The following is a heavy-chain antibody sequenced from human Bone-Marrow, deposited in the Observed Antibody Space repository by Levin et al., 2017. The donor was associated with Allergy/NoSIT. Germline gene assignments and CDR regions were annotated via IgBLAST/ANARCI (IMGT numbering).Heavy chain of an antibody. Sequence: GGSLRLSCAASGLTVSSNGMTWVRQAPGKGLESVALMYSADNTYYADSVKGRFTISRDNSRNTLYRQMNSLRAEDTAVYYCSREGYKDAFDIWGQGTMVTVSS. CDR2: MYSADNT. CDR3: SREGYKDAFDI. V-gene: IGHV3-66*01. CDR1: GLTVSSNG. J-gene: IGHJ3*02. D-gene: IGHD2-2*02.